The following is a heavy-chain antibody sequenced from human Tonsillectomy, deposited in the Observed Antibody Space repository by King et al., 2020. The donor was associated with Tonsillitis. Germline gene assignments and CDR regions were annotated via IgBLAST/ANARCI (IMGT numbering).Heavy chain of an antibody. CDR1: GFTFSSYA. J-gene: IGHJ4*02. CDR2: ISGSGGST. CDR3: AKASGYSYGLPEGYFDA. Sequence: VQLVESGGGLVQPGGSLRLSCAASGFTFSSYAMTWVRQAPGKGLEWVSAISGSGGSTYYADSVKGRFTISRDNSKNTLYLQMNSLRAEDTAVYYCAKASGYSYGLPEGYFDAWGQGTLVTVSS. D-gene: IGHD5-18*01. V-gene: IGHV3-23*04.